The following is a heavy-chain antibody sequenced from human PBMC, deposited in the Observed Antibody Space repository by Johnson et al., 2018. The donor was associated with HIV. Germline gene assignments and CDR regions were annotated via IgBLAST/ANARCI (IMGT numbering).Heavy chain of an antibody. CDR3: ASSGSESYYWDLGTNALII. J-gene: IGHJ3*02. V-gene: IGHV3-74*02. CDR2: LKSRTDGSST. Sequence: VQLVESGGGLVQPGGSLRLSCAASGFTFTNAWMHWVRQAPGKGLEWVGRLKSRTDGSSTNYADSVKGRFTISRDNAKSTLYLQMNSLRAEDTAVYFCASSGSESYYWDLGTNALIIWGQGTMVTVSS. D-gene: IGHD1-26*01. CDR1: GFTFTNAW.